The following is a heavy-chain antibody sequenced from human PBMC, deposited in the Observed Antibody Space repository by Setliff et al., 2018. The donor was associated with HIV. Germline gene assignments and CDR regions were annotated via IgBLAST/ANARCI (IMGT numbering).Heavy chain of an antibody. D-gene: IGHD3-22*01. V-gene: IGHV4-59*02. Sequence: PSETLSLTCTVSCASVNSHYWAWIRQPPGKGLEWIGSLYYCGNTNYNPSLKSRVTISADTSKNQFSLKLRSVTAADTAVYYCAGVLSSGYYDGPWGQGTLVTVSS. J-gene: IGHJ5*02. CDR1: CASVNSHY. CDR2: LYYCGNT. CDR3: AGVLSSGYYDGP.